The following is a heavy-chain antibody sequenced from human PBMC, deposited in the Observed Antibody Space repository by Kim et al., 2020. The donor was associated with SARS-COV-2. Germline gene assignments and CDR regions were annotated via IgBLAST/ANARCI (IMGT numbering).Heavy chain of an antibody. CDR2: INAGNGNT. Sequence: ASVKVSCKASGYTFTSYVMHWVRQAPGQRLEWMGWINAGNGNTKYSQKFQGRVTITRDTSASTAYMELSSLRSEDKAVYYCARGRELAAAGTLSPFDYWGQGTLVTVSS. CDR3: ARGRELAAAGTLSPFDY. J-gene: IGHJ4*02. V-gene: IGHV1-3*01. D-gene: IGHD6-13*01. CDR1: GYTFTSYV.